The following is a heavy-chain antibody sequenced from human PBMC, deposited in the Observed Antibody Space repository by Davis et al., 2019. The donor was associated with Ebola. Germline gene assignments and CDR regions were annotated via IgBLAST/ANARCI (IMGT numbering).Heavy chain of an antibody. CDR1: GYTFKNSA. CDR3: ARTSIVGTTTTASDI. CDR2: ISAYNGNT. V-gene: IGHV1-18*01. D-gene: IGHD1-26*01. Sequence: ASVKVSCKASGYTFKNSAISWVRQAPGQGLEWMGWISAYNGNTAHAQILQGRVTMTTDTSTGTAYMELRSLRSDDTAVYFCARTSIVGTTTTASDIWGQGTMVTVSS. J-gene: IGHJ3*02.